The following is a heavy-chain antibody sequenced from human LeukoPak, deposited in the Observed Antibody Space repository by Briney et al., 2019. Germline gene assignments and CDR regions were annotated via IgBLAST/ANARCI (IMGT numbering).Heavy chain of an antibody. D-gene: IGHD3-22*01. CDR2: IIPIFGTA. V-gene: IGHV1-69*13. J-gene: IGHJ4*02. Sequence: SVKVSCKGSGDTFSNYAISWVRQAPGQGLEWMGGIIPIFGTANYAQKFQGRVTITADESTSTAYMELSSLRSEDTAVYYCAREEYYDSSGYYGYWGQGTLVTVSS. CDR1: GDTFSNYA. CDR3: AREEYYDSSGYYGY.